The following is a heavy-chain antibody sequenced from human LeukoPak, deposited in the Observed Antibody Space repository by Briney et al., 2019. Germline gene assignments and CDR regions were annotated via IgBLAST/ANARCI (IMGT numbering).Heavy chain of an antibody. CDR2: INPNSAAS. CDR1: GYSFSGHY. CDR3: ARQIGLDY. Sequence: ASVKVSCKASGYSFSGHYIHWVRQAPGQGLEWMGQINPNSAASHYAQKFQDRVTMTRDTSISTAYMELSRLRSDDTAVYYCARQIGLDYWGQGTLVTVSS. V-gene: IGHV1-2*06. J-gene: IGHJ4*02.